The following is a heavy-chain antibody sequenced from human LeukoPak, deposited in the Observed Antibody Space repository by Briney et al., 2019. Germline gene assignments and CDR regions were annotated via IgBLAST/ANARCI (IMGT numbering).Heavy chain of an antibody. V-gene: IGHV1-18*01. J-gene: IGHJ6*03. D-gene: IGHD1-7*01. Sequence: ASVKVSCKASGYTFTSYGISWVRQAPGQGLEWMGWISAYNGNTNYAQKLQGRATMTTDTSTSTAYMELRSLRSDDTAVYYCARVRSWNSYYYYYYMDVWGKGTTVTVSS. CDR3: ARVRSWNSYYYYYYMDV. CDR1: GYTFTSYG. CDR2: ISAYNGNT.